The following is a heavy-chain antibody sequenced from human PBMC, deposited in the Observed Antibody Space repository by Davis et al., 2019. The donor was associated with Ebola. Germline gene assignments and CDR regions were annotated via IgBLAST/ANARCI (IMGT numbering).Heavy chain of an antibody. CDR3: ARVGGYSGYGPAVWGGMDV. CDR2: INPNSGGT. Sequence: ASVKVSCKASGYTFTGYYMHWVRQAPGQGLEWMGWINPNSGGTNYAQKFQGWVTMTRDTSISTAYMELSRLRSDDTAVYYSARVGGYSGYGPAVWGGMDVWGQGTTVTVSS. J-gene: IGHJ6*02. D-gene: IGHD5-12*01. V-gene: IGHV1-2*04. CDR1: GYTFTGYY.